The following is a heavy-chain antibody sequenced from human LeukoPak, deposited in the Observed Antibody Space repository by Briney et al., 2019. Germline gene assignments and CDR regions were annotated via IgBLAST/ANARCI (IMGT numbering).Heavy chain of an antibody. D-gene: IGHD6-19*01. Sequence: ASVKVSCTASGYTFTSYGLSWVRQAPGQGLERMGWISTYNDNTHYAQKFQGRVTMTTDTSTNTAYMELRSLRSDDTAVYYCAREMAVAGSGVIDSWGQGTLVTVSS. J-gene: IGHJ4*02. V-gene: IGHV1-18*01. CDR2: ISTYNDNT. CDR1: GYTFTSYG. CDR3: AREMAVAGSGVIDS.